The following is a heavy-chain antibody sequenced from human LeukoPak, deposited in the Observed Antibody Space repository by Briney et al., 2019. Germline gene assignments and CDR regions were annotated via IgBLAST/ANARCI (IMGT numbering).Heavy chain of an antibody. CDR1: GFTFSSYG. V-gene: IGHV3-23*01. J-gene: IGHJ4*02. D-gene: IGHD3-10*01. CDR3: ARAAMVRGVDYFDY. Sequence: PGGSLRLSCAASGFTFSSYGMHWVRQAPGMGLEWVSVISDTGGTTYYADSVKGRFTISRDNSKNTLYLQMNSLRAEDTAVYFCARAAMVRGVDYFDYWGQGTLVTVSS. CDR2: ISDTGGTT.